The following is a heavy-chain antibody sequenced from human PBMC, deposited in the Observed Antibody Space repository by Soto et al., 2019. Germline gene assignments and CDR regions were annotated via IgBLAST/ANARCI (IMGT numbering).Heavy chain of an antibody. Sequence: HPGGSLRLSCAASGFTFSSYAMKWVRQAPGKGLEWVSLIGESGTPTYYADSVKGRFTISRDNSGNTLFLEMYSLGAEDTAVYYCARYIPGVRYYGMDVWGQGTTVTVSS. CDR1: GFTFSSYA. J-gene: IGHJ6*02. CDR2: IGESGTPT. CDR3: ARYIPGVRYYGMDV. V-gene: IGHV3-23*01. D-gene: IGHD2-2*01.